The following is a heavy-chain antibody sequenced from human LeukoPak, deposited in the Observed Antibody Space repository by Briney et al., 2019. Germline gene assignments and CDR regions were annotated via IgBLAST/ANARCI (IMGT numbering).Heavy chain of an antibody. CDR3: ARGRIQLWYPWYFDY. CDR2: INHSGST. D-gene: IGHD5-18*01. Sequence: SETLSLTCAVYGGSFSGYYWSWIRQPPGKGLEWIGEINHSGSTNYNPSLKSRVTISVDTSKNQFSLKLSSVTAADMAVYYCARGRIQLWYPWYFDYWGQGTLVTVSS. J-gene: IGHJ4*02. V-gene: IGHV4-34*01. CDR1: GGSFSGYY.